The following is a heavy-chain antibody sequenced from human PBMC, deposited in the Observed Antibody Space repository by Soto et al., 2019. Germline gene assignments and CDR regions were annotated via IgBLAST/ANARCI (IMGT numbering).Heavy chain of an antibody. D-gene: IGHD5-12*01. CDR1: GFTFSTYA. J-gene: IGHJ4*02. CDR2: ISGGGGSA. CDR3: AKAQYGRYECSLNFDS. V-gene: IGHV3-23*01. Sequence: EVQLLESGGGLVQPGGSARLSCTASGFTFSTYAMTWVRQAPGKGLEWVSVISGGGGSAYYADSVKGRFTISRDNFKSTLSLRMDSLRAEHTAVHYCAKAQYGRYECSLNFDSWGQGTLFTVSS.